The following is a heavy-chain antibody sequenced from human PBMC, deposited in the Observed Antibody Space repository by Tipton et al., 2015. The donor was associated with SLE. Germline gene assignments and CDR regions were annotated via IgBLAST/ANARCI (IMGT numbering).Heavy chain of an antibody. CDR3: ARGMNEWEPVRSFDY. D-gene: IGHD1-26*01. V-gene: IGHV1-18*01. CDR2: ISAYNGNT. Sequence: QLVQSGPEVRKPGASVKVSCKASGYTFTNFGISWVRQAPGQGLEWMGWISAYNGNTNYAQNLQGRVTMTTDTSTSTAYMELRSLRSDDTAVYYCARGMNEWEPVRSFDYWGQGTLVTVSS. J-gene: IGHJ4*02. CDR1: GYTFTNFG.